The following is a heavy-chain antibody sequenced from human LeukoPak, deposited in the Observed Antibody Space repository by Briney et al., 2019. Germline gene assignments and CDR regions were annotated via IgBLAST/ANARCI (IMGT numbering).Heavy chain of an antibody. Sequence: AGGSLRLSCAASGFTVSSNYMSWVRQAPGKGLEWVSVIYSGGSTYYADSVKGRFTISRDNSKNTLYLQMNSLRAEDTAVYYCARGEIVGATTGVDYWGQGTLVTVSS. D-gene: IGHD1-26*01. J-gene: IGHJ4*02. CDR3: ARGEIVGATTGVDY. CDR1: GFTVSSNY. V-gene: IGHV3-53*01. CDR2: IYSGGST.